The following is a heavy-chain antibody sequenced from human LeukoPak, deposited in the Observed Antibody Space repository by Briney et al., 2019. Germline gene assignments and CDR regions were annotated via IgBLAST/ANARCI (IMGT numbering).Heavy chain of an antibody. J-gene: IGHJ4*02. V-gene: IGHV4-34*01. CDR1: GGSFSGYY. CDR2: IYSSGNT. D-gene: IGHD5-12*01. Sequence: SETLSLTCAVYGGSFSGYYWGWVRQSPGKGLEWFGNIYSSGNTYYNASLKSRVTMYIDTSKNQFFLKLSSVTAADTAMYYCAKSNGYGLIDYWGQGTLVTVSS. CDR3: AKSNGYGLIDY.